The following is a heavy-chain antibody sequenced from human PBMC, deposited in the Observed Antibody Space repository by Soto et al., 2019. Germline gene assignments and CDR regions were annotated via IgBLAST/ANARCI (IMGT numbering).Heavy chain of an antibody. CDR1: GFTFSSYG. CDR3: AKGVELDV. Sequence: GGSLTLSCAASGFTFSSYGMHWVRQAPGKGLEWVAVICDNGASKYYADSVKGRFTVSRDNSRNTLYLQLNSLRAEDTAVYYCAKGVELDVWGNGTTVTVSS. J-gene: IGHJ6*04. CDR2: ICDNGASK. D-gene: IGHD1-26*01. V-gene: IGHV3-33*06.